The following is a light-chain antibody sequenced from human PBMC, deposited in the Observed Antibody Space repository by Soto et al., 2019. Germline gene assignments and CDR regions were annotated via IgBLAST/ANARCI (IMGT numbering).Light chain of an antibody. J-gene: IGKJ1*01. CDR3: QLYNRNTWS. CDR1: QNIAGY. Sequence: IQMAPSPSSPSASVGDRVPITCRASQNIAGYLNWYQQKPGKAPELLIYGASNLESGVPSRFSGSGSGTEFTLTITTLQPDDFATYFCQLYNRNTWSFGPGTKVDIK. CDR2: GAS. V-gene: IGKV1-39*01.